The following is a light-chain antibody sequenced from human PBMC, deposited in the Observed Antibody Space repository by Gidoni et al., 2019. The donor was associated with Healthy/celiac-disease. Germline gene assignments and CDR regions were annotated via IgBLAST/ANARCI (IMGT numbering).Light chain of an antibody. J-gene: IGKJ3*01. CDR3: QQSYSTLFT. Sequence: DIQMTQSPSSLSASVGDRVTITCRASQSISSYLNWYQQKPGKAPKLLIYAASSLQSGVPSRFSGSGSGTDFTLTIISLQPEDFATYYCQQSYSTLFTFXPXTKVDIK. CDR1: QSISSY. V-gene: IGKV1-39*01. CDR2: AAS.